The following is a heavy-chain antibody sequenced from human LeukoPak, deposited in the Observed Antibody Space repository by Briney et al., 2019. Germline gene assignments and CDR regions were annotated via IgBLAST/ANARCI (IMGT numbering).Heavy chain of an antibody. CDR3: ARGLSGDPYYFDY. V-gene: IGHV3-66*02. Sequence: GGSLRLSCAASGFTVSSYYMSWVRQAPGKGLEWVSVIYSGGSTYYADSVRGRFTISRDNSKSTLYLQMNSLRAEDTAVYYCARGLSGDPYYFDYWGQGTLVTVSS. D-gene: IGHD7-27*01. J-gene: IGHJ4*02. CDR2: IYSGGST. CDR1: GFTVSSYY.